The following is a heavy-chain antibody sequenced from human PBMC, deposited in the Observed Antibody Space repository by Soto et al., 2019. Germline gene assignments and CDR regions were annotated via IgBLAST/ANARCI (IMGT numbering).Heavy chain of an antibody. D-gene: IGHD1-26*01. CDR1: GGSISSYY. J-gene: IGHJ4*02. V-gene: IGHV4-59*01. Sequence: SETLSLTCTVSGGSISSYYWSWIRQPPGKGLEWIGYIYYSGSTNYNPSLKSRVTISVDTSKNQFSLKLSSVTAADTAVYYCARYPVGYFDYWGQGTLVTVSS. CDR3: ARYPVGYFDY. CDR2: IYYSGST.